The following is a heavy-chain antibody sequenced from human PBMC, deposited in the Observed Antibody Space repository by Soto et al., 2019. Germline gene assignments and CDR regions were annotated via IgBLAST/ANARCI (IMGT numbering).Heavy chain of an antibody. V-gene: IGHV1-8*01. D-gene: IGHD1-1*01. Sequence: ALVKVSCKASGYTFTDYDINWVRQASGQGLEYMGWMSPESGNTGYAPQFQGRVTMTRNTSISTAYMELSSLRSEDTAVYYCDVTTGYWGQGTKVTVSS. CDR3: DVTTGY. J-gene: IGHJ4*02. CDR1: GYTFTDYD. CDR2: MSPESGNT.